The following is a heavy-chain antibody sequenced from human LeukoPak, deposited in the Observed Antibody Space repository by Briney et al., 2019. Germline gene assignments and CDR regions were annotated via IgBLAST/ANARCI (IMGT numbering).Heavy chain of an antibody. J-gene: IGHJ5*02. CDR3: ARVSPRRQLLLSA. V-gene: IGHV4-59*02. CDR2: IYYSGST. D-gene: IGHD2-2*01. Sequence: SETLSLTCTVSGGSVGSYYWSWIRQPPRKGLEWIGYIYYSGSTNYNPSLKSRVTMSVDTSKNQFSLKLTSVTAADTAVYYCARVSPRRQLLLSAWGQGTLATVSS. CDR1: GGSVGSYY.